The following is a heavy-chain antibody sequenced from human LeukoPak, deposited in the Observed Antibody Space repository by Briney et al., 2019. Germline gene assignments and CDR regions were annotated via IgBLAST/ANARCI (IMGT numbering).Heavy chain of an antibody. D-gene: IGHD2-2*01. CDR1: GGTFSSYA. J-gene: IGHJ6*03. Sequence: ASVKGSCKASGGTFSSYAISWLRQAPGQGLEWMGGIIPIFGTANYAQKFQGRVTITTDESTSTAYMELSSLRSEDTAVYYCARGVVVPAAPKLGYYYYYMDVWGKGTTVTVSS. CDR3: ARGVVVPAAPKLGYYYYYMDV. CDR2: IIPIFGTA. V-gene: IGHV1-69*05.